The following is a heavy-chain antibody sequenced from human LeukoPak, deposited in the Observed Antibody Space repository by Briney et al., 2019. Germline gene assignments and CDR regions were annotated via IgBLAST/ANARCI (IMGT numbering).Heavy chain of an antibody. CDR3: ARAPKLRYFDWSPNAFDI. CDR2: IYYSGST. CDR1: GGSISSYY. Sequence: SETLSLTCTVSGGSISSYYWCWIRQPPGKGLEWIGYIYYSGSTNYNPSLKSRVTISVDTSKNQFSLKLSSVTAADTAVYYCARAPKLRYFDWSPNAFDIWGQGTMVTVSS. V-gene: IGHV4-59*01. J-gene: IGHJ3*02. D-gene: IGHD3-9*01.